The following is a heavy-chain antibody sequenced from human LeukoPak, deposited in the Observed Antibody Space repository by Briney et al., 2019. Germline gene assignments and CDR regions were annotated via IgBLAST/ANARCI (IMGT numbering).Heavy chain of an antibody. Sequence: GGSLRLSCAASGFTFSSYSMNWVRQAPGKGLEWVSSISSSSSYIYYADSVKGRFTISRDNAKNSLYLQMNSLRAEDTAFYYCAKDLAHLDYDILTGFYNGGSRACDYWGQGTLVTVSS. D-gene: IGHD3-9*01. CDR3: AKDLAHLDYDILTGFYNGGSRACDY. CDR2: ISSSSSYI. J-gene: IGHJ4*02. V-gene: IGHV3-21*04. CDR1: GFTFSSYS.